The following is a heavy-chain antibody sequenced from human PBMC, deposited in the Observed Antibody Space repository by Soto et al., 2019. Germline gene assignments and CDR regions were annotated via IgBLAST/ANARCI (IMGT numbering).Heavy chain of an antibody. Sequence: ASVRASYRASGYTFTSYYMHWERQAPGQGLEWMGIINPSGGSTSYAQKFQGRVTMTRDTSTSTVYMELSSLRSEDTAVYYCARDPQQVDTALDAFDIWGQGTMVTVSS. J-gene: IGHJ3*02. D-gene: IGHD5-18*01. V-gene: IGHV1-46*01. CDR3: ARDPQQVDTALDAFDI. CDR2: INPSGGST. CDR1: GYTFTSYY.